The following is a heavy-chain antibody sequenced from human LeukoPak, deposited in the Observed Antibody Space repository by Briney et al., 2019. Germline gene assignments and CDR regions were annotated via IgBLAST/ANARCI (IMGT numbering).Heavy chain of an antibody. CDR2: ISSSGSTI. CDR1: GFTFSSYE. J-gene: IGHJ6*03. Sequence: QPGGSLRLSCAASGFTFSSYEMNWVRQAPGKGLEWVSYISSSGSTIYYADSVKGRFTISRDNAKTSLYLQMNSLRAEDTALYYCARDRGGIGYYMDVWGKGTTVTVSS. CDR3: ARDRGGIGYYMDV. V-gene: IGHV3-48*03. D-gene: IGHD3-16*02.